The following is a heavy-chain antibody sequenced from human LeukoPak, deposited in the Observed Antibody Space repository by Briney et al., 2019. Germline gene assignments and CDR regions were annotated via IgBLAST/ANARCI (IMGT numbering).Heavy chain of an antibody. CDR2: MYNSGST. V-gene: IGHV4-38-2*01. Sequence: SETLSLTCDVSGYSISSDHYWGWIRQSPGKGLEWIASMYNSGSTYFKSSLKSRVTISLDTPKNQFSLTLNSVTAADTAVYYCARHVYGRHQLQAYHFDYWGQGILVTVSS. J-gene: IGHJ4*02. CDR1: GYSISSDHY. D-gene: IGHD2-2*01. CDR3: ARHVYGRHQLQAYHFDY.